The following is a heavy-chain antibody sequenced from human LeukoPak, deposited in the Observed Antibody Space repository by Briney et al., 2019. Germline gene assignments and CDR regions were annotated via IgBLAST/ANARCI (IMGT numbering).Heavy chain of an antibody. Sequence: ASVNVSCKVSGYTLTELSMYWVRQAPGKGLEWMGGFDPEDGETIYAQNFQGRVTMTEDTSTDTAYMELSSLRFEDTAVYYCATSDCSSDNCYGGYYYYMDVWGEGTTVTVSS. V-gene: IGHV1-24*01. CDR2: FDPEDGET. CDR3: ATSDCSSDNCYGGYYYYMDV. J-gene: IGHJ6*03. CDR1: GYTLTELS. D-gene: IGHD2-2*01.